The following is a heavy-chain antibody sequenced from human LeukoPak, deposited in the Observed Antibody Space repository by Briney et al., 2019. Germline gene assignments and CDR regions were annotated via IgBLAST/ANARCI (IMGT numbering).Heavy chain of an antibody. J-gene: IGHJ4*02. CDR2: ISSSSSYI. V-gene: IGHV3-21*01. D-gene: IGHD3-10*01. Sequence: GGSLRLSCAASGFTFSSYSMNWVRQAPGKGLEWVSSISSSSSYIYYADSVKGRFTISRDNAKNSLYLQMNSLRAEDTAVYYCARSSRLYLPGHWGQGTLVTVSS. CDR1: GFTFSSYS. CDR3: ARSSRLYLPGH.